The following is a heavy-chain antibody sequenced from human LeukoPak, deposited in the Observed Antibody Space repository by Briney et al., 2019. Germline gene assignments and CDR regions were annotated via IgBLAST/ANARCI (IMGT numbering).Heavy chain of an antibody. V-gene: IGHV3-33*06. CDR2: IWYDGSNK. Sequence: PGGSLRLSCAASGFTFSSYGMHWVRQAPGKGLEWVAVIWYDGSNKYYADSVKGRFTISRDNSKNALYLQLNSLRAEDTALYYCAKGGYSSSWSYYFDYWGQGTLVTVSS. D-gene: IGHD6-13*01. CDR1: GFTFSSYG. CDR3: AKGGYSSSWSYYFDY. J-gene: IGHJ4*02.